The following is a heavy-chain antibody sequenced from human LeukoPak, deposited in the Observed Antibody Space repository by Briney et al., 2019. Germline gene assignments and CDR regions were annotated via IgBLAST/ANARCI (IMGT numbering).Heavy chain of an antibody. V-gene: IGHV4-39*01. Sequence: IGIVFYSVSPEYTPSLKSRVTISIDTSKNQFFLRLTSLIAADTAVYFCARHPLRGYSYIDGGAWWGQGTLVTVSS. CDR3: ARHPLRGYSYIDGGAW. D-gene: IGHD5-18*01. J-gene: IGHJ4*02. CDR2: VFYSVSP.